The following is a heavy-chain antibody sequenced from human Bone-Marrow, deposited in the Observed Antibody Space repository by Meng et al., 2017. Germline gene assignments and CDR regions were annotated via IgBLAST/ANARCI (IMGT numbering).Heavy chain of an antibody. D-gene: IGHD4-17*01. CDR1: GGSISSGNHY. CDR3: ASLYGDSSVWYLDL. Sequence: QVRPQESGPGLVKPSQTLPLTCTVSGGSISSGNHYWSWIRQHPGKGLEYIGYIYYSGSTYYNPSLKGRVIISVDTSKNQFSLRLNSVTAADTGVYYCASLYGDSSVWYLDLWGRGTLVTVSS. V-gene: IGHV4-31*03. J-gene: IGHJ2*01. CDR2: IYYSGST.